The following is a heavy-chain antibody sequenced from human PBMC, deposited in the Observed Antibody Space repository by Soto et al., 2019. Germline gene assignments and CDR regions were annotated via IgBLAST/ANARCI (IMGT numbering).Heavy chain of an antibody. J-gene: IGHJ4*02. CDR3: ARGSVVAATLFDY. D-gene: IGHD2-15*01. CDR1: GGSISSGGYY. Sequence: QVQLQESGPGLVKPSQTLSLTCTVSGGSISSGGYYWSWIRQHPGKGLEWIGYIYYSGSTYYNPRLTRRVPXSXDXXKNQFSLKLSSVPAADTAVYYCARGSVVAATLFDYWGQGTLVTVSS. V-gene: IGHV4-31*03. CDR2: IYYSGST.